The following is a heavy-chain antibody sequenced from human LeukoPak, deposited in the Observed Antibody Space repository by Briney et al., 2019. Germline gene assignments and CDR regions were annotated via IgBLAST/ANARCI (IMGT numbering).Heavy chain of an antibody. Sequence: SETLSLTCTVSGYSITSAGYWGWIRQRPGKGLEWIGTYWHSATTYYNPSLKSRVTISIDASKNQFSLKLSSVTAADTAVYYCARNKVMDLAHYFDYWGPGTLVTVSS. CDR2: YWHSATT. CDR1: GYSITSAGY. J-gene: IGHJ4*02. D-gene: IGHD2-21*01. CDR3: ARNKVMDLAHYFDY. V-gene: IGHV4-38-2*02.